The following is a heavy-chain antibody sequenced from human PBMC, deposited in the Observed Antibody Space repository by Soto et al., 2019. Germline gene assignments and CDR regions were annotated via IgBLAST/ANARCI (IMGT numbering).Heavy chain of an antibody. V-gene: IGHV3-23*01. CDR1: GFTFSSYA. Sequence: GGSLRLSCAASGFTFSSYAMSWVRQAPGKGLEWVSGISGSGGSTYYADSVKGRFTIARDNSKNTLFLQMNSLRAEDTAVYYCATLGFGMVRGVIGYWGQGTLVTVSS. CDR3: ATLGFGMVRGVIGY. D-gene: IGHD3-10*01. J-gene: IGHJ4*02. CDR2: ISGSGGST.